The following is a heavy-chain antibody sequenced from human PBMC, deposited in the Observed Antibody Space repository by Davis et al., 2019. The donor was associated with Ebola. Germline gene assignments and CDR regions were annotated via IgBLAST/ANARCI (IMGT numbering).Heavy chain of an antibody. CDR3: ARVVGATGGDAFDI. V-gene: IGHV4-59*01. D-gene: IGHD1-26*01. CDR2: IYYSGST. J-gene: IGHJ3*02. Sequence: MLSETLSLTCTVSGGSISSYYWSWIRQPPGKGLEWIGYIYYSGSTNYNPSLKSRVTISVDTSKNQFSLKLSSVTAADTAVYYCARVVGATGGDAFDIWGQGTMVTVSS. CDR1: GGSISSYY.